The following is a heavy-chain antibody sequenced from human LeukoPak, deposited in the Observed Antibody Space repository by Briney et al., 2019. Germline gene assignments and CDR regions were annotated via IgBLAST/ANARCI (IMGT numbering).Heavy chain of an antibody. CDR1: GYTFTGYY. J-gene: IGHJ3*02. Sequence: ASVKVSCKASGYTFTGYYMHWVRQAPGQGLEWMGWINPNSGGTNYAQKFQGRVTMTRDTSISTAYMELSRLRSDDTAVYYCARDFRYSGSYSPCAFDIWGQGTMVTVSS. D-gene: IGHD1-26*01. CDR2: INPNSGGT. CDR3: ARDFRYSGSYSPCAFDI. V-gene: IGHV1-2*02.